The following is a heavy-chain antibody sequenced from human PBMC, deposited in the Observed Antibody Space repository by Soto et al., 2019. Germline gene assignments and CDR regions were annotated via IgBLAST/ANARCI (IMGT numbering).Heavy chain of an antibody. V-gene: IGHV3-74*01. CDR1: GFTFSNYW. J-gene: IGHJ4*02. D-gene: IGHD7-27*01. Sequence: GGSLRLSCAASGFTFSNYWTHWVRQAPGKGLVWVSRINGDGSTTTYADFVKGRFTVSRDNAKNTLYLQMDSLGADDTAVYYCTRGGTSATYWGLFDYWGQGALVTVSS. CDR2: INGDGSTT. CDR3: TRGGTSATYWGLFDY.